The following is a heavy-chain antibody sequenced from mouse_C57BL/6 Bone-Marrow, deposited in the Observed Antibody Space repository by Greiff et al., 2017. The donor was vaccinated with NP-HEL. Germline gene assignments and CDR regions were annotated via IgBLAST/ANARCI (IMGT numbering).Heavy chain of an antibody. J-gene: IGHJ3*01. Sequence: QVQLQQSGAELVRPGTSVKVSCKASGYAFTNYLIEWVKQRPGQGLEWIGVINPGSGGTNYNEKFKGKATLTADKSSSTAYMQLSSLTSEDSAVYFCARGEDYYSNFFAYWGQGTLVTVSA. CDR2: INPGSGGT. D-gene: IGHD2-5*01. CDR3: ARGEDYYSNFFAY. V-gene: IGHV1-54*01. CDR1: GYAFTNYL.